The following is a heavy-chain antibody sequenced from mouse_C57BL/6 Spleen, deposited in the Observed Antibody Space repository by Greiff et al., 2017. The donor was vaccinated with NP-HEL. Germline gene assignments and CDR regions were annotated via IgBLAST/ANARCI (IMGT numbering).Heavy chain of an antibody. CDR1: GFTFSSYT. J-gene: IGHJ2*01. CDR3: ARHPYDSYYFDY. CDR2: ISGGGGNT. D-gene: IGHD2-4*01. V-gene: IGHV5-9*01. Sequence: EVKLVESGGGLVKPGGSLKLSCAASGFTFSSYTMSWVRQTPEKRLEWVATISGGGGNTYYPDSVKGRFTISRDNAKNTLYLQMSSLRSEDTALYYCARHPYDSYYFDYWGQGTTLTVSS.